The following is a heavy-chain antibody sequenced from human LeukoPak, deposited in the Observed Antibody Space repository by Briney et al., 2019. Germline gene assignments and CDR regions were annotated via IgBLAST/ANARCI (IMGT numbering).Heavy chain of an antibody. CDR3: AKEDYGDLYFDY. Sequence: GGSLRLSCAASGFTFSSYSMNWVRQALGKGLEWVSSISSSGSYIYYADSVKGRFTISRDNAKNSLFLQMNSLGAEDTAVYYCAKEDYGDLYFDYWGQGTLVTVSS. J-gene: IGHJ4*02. V-gene: IGHV3-21*01. D-gene: IGHD4-17*01. CDR1: GFTFSSYS. CDR2: ISSSGSYI.